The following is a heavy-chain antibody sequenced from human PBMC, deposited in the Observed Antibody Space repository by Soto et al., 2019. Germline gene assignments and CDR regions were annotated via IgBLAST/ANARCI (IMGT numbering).Heavy chain of an antibody. V-gene: IGHV4-59*01. J-gene: IGHJ4*02. D-gene: IGHD3-10*01. CDR1: GGSISSYY. CDR2: IYYSGST. Sequence: SETLSLTCTVSGGSISSYYWSWIRQPPGKGLEWIGYIYYSGSTNYNPSLKSRVTISVDTSKNQFSLKLSSVTAADTAVYYCAREGVRGVIPFDYWGQGTLVTVSS. CDR3: AREGVRGVIPFDY.